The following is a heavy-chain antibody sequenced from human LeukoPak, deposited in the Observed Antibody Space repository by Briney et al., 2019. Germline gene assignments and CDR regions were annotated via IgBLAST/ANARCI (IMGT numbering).Heavy chain of an antibody. J-gene: IGHJ4*02. CDR2: TYYRSQQWHS. D-gene: IGHD3-3*01. CDR3: RRETDFGVVTN. Sequence: SQTLSLTCAISGDSVSSNGASWNWIRQSPSRGLKWLGRTYYRSQQWHSDYAPSVKGRITLNPDTSKNQFSLQLNSMTPEDTAVYYCRRETDFGVVTNWGQGTLVTVSS. CDR1: GDSVSSNGAS. V-gene: IGHV6-1*01.